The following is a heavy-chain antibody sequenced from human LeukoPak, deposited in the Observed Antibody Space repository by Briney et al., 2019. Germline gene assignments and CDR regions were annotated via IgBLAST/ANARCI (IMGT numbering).Heavy chain of an antibody. CDR1: GYTFTGYY. V-gene: IGHV1-2*04. CDR3: AREGVVPAAPLNHYHYYMDV. J-gene: IGHJ6*03. Sequence: ASVKVSCKASGYTFTGYYMHWVRQAPGQGLEWMGWINPNSGGTNYAQKFQGWVTMTRDTSISTAYMELSRLRSDDTAVYYCAREGVVPAAPLNHYHYYMDVWGKGTTVTVSS. D-gene: IGHD2-2*01. CDR2: INPNSGGT.